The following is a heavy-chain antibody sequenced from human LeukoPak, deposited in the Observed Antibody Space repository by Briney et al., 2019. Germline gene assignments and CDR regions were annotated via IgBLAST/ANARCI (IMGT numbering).Heavy chain of an antibody. V-gene: IGHV4-59*08. CDR3: ARQGGYDSSGYYYLDY. CDR2: IYYSGST. Sequence: SETLSLTCTVPGGSISSYYWSWIRQPPGKGLEWIGYIYYSGSTNYNPSLKSRVTISVDTSKNQFSLKLSSVTAADTAVYYCARQGGYDSSGYYYLDYWGQGTLVTVSS. CDR1: GGSISSYY. J-gene: IGHJ4*02. D-gene: IGHD3-22*01.